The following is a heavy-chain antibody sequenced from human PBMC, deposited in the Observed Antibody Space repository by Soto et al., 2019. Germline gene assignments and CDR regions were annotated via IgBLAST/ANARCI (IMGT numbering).Heavy chain of an antibody. Sequence: QVQLVESGGGVVQPGRSLRLSCAASGFTFSSYAMHWVRQAPGKGLEWVAVISYDGSNKYYADSVKGRFTISRDNSKNTRYLQMNSLRAEDTAVYYCAASSLGELSFFDYWGQGTLVTVSS. CDR1: GFTFSSYA. D-gene: IGHD3-16*02. V-gene: IGHV3-30-3*01. J-gene: IGHJ4*02. CDR2: ISYDGSNK. CDR3: AASSLGELSFFDY.